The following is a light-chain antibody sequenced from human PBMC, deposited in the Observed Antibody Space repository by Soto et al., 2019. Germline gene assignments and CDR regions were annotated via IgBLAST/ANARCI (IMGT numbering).Light chain of an antibody. CDR2: DVS. Sequence: QSALTQPASVSGSPGQSITISCTGTSSDVGDYNYVSWYQQHPGKAPKLMLYDVSTRPSGISNRFSGSKSGNTASLTISGLQDEDEADYYCSSYTRSSTLFGTGTKLTVL. V-gene: IGLV2-14*01. CDR1: SSDVGDYNY. CDR3: SSYTRSSTL. J-gene: IGLJ1*01.